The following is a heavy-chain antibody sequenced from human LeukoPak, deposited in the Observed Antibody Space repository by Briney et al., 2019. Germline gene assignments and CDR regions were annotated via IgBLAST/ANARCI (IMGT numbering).Heavy chain of an antibody. CDR1: GFTFSDYD. D-gene: IGHD3-16*02. CDR3: ARAPGLYDYVWASYRYTGKGYYFDY. V-gene: IGHV3-13*01. J-gene: IGHJ4*02. CDR2: IDTAGDT. Sequence: GGSLRLSCAASGFTFSDYDMQWVRQPTGKGLEWVSGIDTAGDTYYSDSVKGRFTISRENTKNSLYLQMNSLRAEDTAVFYCARAPGLYDYVWASYRYTGKGYYFDYWGQGILVTVSS.